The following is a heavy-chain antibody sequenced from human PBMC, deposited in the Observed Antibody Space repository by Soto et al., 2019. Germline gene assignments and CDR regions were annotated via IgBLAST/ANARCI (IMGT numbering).Heavy chain of an antibody. CDR3: ARGRGLYNSGRSQLDS. V-gene: IGHV1-69*13. CDR2: IIPRFGTT. Sequence: SVKDSCKASVDSFSKYTVNWVRQAPRQGLEWMGGIIPRFGTTNYAPTLQDRVTITADESMNTVYMELSSLRSEDTALYYCARGRGLYNSGRSQLDSWGQGTLVTVSS. CDR1: VDSFSKYT. D-gene: IGHD1-1*01. J-gene: IGHJ4*02.